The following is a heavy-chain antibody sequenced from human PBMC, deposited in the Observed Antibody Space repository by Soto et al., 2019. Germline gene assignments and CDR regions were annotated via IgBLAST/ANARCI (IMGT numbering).Heavy chain of an antibody. D-gene: IGHD3-10*01. Sequence: QVQLVESGGGVVQPGRSLRLSCAGSGFTFSAYGMDWVRQAPGKGLEWVAVISYDGSNKYYADSVKGRFTISRDNSKNTLYLQMNSLRAEDKDVYSCAKDRMGAGVRGYFDYWGQGTLVTVSS. V-gene: IGHV3-30*18. CDR3: AKDRMGAGVRGYFDY. J-gene: IGHJ4*02. CDR2: ISYDGSNK. CDR1: GFTFSAYG.